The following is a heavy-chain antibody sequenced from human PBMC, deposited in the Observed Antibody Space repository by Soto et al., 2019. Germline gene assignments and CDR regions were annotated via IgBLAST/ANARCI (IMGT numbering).Heavy chain of an antibody. CDR2: ISSSSSYI. CDR3: ARAPWIKTNWFDP. CDR1: GFTFSSYG. V-gene: IGHV3-21*01. J-gene: IGHJ5*02. Sequence: PGGSLRLSCAASGFTFSSYGMNWVRQAPGKGLEWVSSISSSSSYIYYADSVKGRFTISRDNAKNSQYLQMNSLRAEDTAVYYCARAPWIKTNWFDPWGQGTLVTVSS. D-gene: IGHD5-12*01.